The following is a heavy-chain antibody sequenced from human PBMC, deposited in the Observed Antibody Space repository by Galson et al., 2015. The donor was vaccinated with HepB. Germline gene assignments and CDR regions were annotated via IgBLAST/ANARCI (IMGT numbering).Heavy chain of an antibody. CDR1: GFTFSIYS. Sequence: SLRLSCAASGFTFSIYSMNWVRQAPGKGLEWVSSITDNGDVYYAVSVKGRFSISRDNAQNSLYLQMSNLRAEDTAMYYCARDPAAGDTWGQATLVSVSS. CDR3: ARDPAAGDT. D-gene: IGHD6-13*01. J-gene: IGHJ5*02. V-gene: IGHV3-21*01. CDR2: ITDNGDV.